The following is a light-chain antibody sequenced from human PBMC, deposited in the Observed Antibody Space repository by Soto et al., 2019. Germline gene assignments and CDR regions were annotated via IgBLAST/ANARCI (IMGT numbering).Light chain of an antibody. CDR1: SSNIGNNY. V-gene: IGLV1-51*01. CDR2: DNN. CDR3: GTWDSSLCALYV. J-gene: IGLJ1*01. Sequence: QSVLTQPPSVSAAPGQKVTISCSGSSSNIGNNYVSWYQQLPGTAPKLLIYDNNKRPSGIPDRFSGSKSGTSATLGITGLQTGDEADYYCGTWDSSLCALYVFGTGTKLTVL.